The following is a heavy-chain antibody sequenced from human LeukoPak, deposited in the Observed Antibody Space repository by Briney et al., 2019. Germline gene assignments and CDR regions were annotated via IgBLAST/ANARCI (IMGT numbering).Heavy chain of an antibody. V-gene: IGHV3-7*01. J-gene: IGHJ6*02. Sequence: TGGSLRLSCAASGFTFSSYWMSWVRQAPGKGLEWVANIKQDGSEKYYVDSVKGRFTISRDNAKNSLYLQMNSLRAEDTAVYYCARDRAYCSGGSCYRYYYYYGMDVWGQGTTVTVSS. CDR1: GFTFSSYW. CDR3: ARDRAYCSGGSCYRYYYYYGMDV. D-gene: IGHD2-15*01. CDR2: IKQDGSEK.